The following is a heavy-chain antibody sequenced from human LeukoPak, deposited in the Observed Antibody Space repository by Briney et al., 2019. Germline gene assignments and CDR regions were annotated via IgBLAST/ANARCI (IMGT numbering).Heavy chain of an antibody. Sequence: GASVKVSCKASGYTFTSYGISWVRQAPGQGLEWMGWISAYNGNTNYAQKLQGRVTMTTDTSTSTAYMELRSLRSDDTAVYYCARDTAGYILTTVTTGYGMDVWGQGTTVTVSS. V-gene: IGHV1-18*01. D-gene: IGHD4-17*01. CDR3: ARDTAGYILTTVTTGYGMDV. CDR1: GYTFTSYG. J-gene: IGHJ6*02. CDR2: ISAYNGNT.